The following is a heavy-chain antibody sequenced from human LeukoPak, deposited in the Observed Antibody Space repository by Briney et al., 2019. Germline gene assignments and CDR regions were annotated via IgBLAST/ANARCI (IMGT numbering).Heavy chain of an antibody. D-gene: IGHD5-24*01. V-gene: IGHV3-30*03. CDR3: ARGTGEMATHFHY. CDR2: ISYDRSDK. Sequence: PGTSLRLSCAASGFTLSSYGMHWVRQAPGKGLEWVTIISYDRSDKFYTDSVKGRFTISRDNSKNTLYLQMNSLRAEDTAVYYCARGTGEMATHFHYWGQGTLVTVSS. CDR1: GFTLSSYG. J-gene: IGHJ4*02.